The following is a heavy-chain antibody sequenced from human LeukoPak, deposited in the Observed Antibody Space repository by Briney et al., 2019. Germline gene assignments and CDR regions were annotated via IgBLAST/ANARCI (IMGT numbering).Heavy chain of an antibody. V-gene: IGHV4-39*01. J-gene: IGHJ4*02. D-gene: IGHD3-10*01. CDR2: IYYSGST. CDR3: ARRVSRSSQIDY. Sequence: SDTLSRNCTVSGASLSSNNYYWGWISQPPRKGLEWIATIYYSGSTYYNPSLKSRVTISADTSKNQFSLNLSSVTAADTAVYYCARRVSRSSQIDYWGQGTLVTVSS. CDR1: GASLSSNNYY.